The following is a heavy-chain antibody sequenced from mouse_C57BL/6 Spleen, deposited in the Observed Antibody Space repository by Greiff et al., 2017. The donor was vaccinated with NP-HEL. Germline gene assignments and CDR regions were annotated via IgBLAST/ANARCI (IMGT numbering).Heavy chain of an antibody. J-gene: IGHJ3*01. CDR1: GFTFSSYA. Sequence: EVKLMESGEGLVKPGGSLKLSCAASGFTFSSYAMSWVRQTPEKRLEWVAYISSGGDYIYYADTVKGRFTISRDNARNTLYLQMSSLKSEDTAMYYCTRANWDDFFFAYWGQGTLVTVSA. V-gene: IGHV5-9-1*02. CDR2: ISSGGDYI. CDR3: TRANWDDFFFAY. D-gene: IGHD4-1*01.